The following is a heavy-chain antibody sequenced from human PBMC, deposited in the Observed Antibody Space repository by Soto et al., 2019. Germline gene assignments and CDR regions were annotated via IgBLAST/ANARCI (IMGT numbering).Heavy chain of an antibody. CDR2: ISNDGRNH. D-gene: IGHD2-21*01. CDR1: GFTFTYYG. V-gene: IGHV3-30*03. CDR3: ARGRLEFVPLIKFDY. Sequence: QVQLVESGGGVVQPGRSLRLSCAASGFTFTYYGMHWVRRSPGRGLEWVTAISNDGRNHYYVASVKGRFTISRDNSKNMLNLQIDGLRSEDTGPYYCARGRLEFVPLIKFDYCGQETLVTVPS. J-gene: IGHJ4*02.